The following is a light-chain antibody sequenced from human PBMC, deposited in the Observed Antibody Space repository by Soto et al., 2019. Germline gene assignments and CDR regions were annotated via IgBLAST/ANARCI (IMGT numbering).Light chain of an antibody. CDR3: QQRLTWPIT. J-gene: IGKJ4*01. V-gene: IGKV3-11*01. Sequence: EIVLTQSPATLSLSPGERATLCCRANHDINTFLSWYQQKPGQVPRLLMYDASNRATGIPARFSGSGSGTDFTLTISSLEPEDFAVYYCQQRLTWPITFGGGTKVEIK. CDR2: DAS. CDR1: HDINTF.